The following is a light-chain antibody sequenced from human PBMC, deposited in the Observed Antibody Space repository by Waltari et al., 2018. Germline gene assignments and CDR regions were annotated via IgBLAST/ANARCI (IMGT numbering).Light chain of an antibody. Sequence: EIVLTQSPGTLSLSPGEGATLSCRTSKTIRTTYLAWYQQKPGQAPTLLIYGAFSRATDIPDRFTGSGSGTDFSLTISSLEPEDFATYYCQQYDISPLTFGGGTKVEIK. V-gene: IGKV3-20*01. CDR3: QQYDISPLT. J-gene: IGKJ4*01. CDR2: GAF. CDR1: KTIRTTY.